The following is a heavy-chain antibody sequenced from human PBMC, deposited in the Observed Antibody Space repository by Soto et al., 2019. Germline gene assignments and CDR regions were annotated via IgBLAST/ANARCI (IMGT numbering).Heavy chain of an antibody. J-gene: IGHJ4*02. D-gene: IGHD2-21*02. CDR2: ISSSGYST. Sequence: GGSLRLSCAVSGFTFNNYVLSWVRQAPGKGLEWVSAISSSGYSTYYADSVKGRFTISSDNSKNTVYLQMNNLRAEDTAVYYCAKGSVVVAAKFDSWGQGTLVTVSS. V-gene: IGHV3-23*01. CDR1: GFTFNNYV. CDR3: AKGSVVVAAKFDS.